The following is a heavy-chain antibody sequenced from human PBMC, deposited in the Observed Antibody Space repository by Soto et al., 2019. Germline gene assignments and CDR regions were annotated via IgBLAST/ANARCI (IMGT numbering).Heavy chain of an antibody. D-gene: IGHD4-4*01. J-gene: IGHJ4*02. CDR3: VKSPGGHSNTF. CDR1: GFTFSDYF. V-gene: IGHV3-11*06. CDR2: ISNGSRYT. Sequence: QVQLMESGGALVKPGGSLRLYCEASGFTFSDYFMSWIRQAPGKGLAWISYISNGSRYTDYADSVRGRFTISRDNAKKSLYLQMDGLRVEDTAVYYCVKSPGGHSNTFWGQGTVVTVSS.